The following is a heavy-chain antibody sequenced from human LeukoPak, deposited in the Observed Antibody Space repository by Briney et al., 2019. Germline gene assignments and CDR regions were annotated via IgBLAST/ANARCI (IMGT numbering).Heavy chain of an antibody. V-gene: IGHV3-30*04. Sequence: PGGSLRLSCAASGFTFSSYAMHWVRQAPGKGLEWVAVISYDGSSKYYADSVKGRFTISRDNSKNTLYLQMNSLRAEDTAVYYCAREMEGYYDSSGYLIYWGQGTLVTVSS. CDR2: ISYDGSSK. CDR1: GFTFSSYA. D-gene: IGHD3-22*01. CDR3: AREMEGYYDSSGYLIY. J-gene: IGHJ4*02.